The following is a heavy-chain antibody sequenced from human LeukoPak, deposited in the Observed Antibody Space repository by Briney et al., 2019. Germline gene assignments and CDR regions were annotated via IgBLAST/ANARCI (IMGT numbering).Heavy chain of an antibody. CDR2: IYYSGST. Sequence: SETLSLTCIVSGGSVSSGSYCWNWIRQPPAKGLEWIGHIYYSGSTDYNPSLKSRVTISADTSENQFSLKMTSVTAADTAVYYCAREPGETDEGFEYWGQVTLVTVSS. D-gene: IGHD1-14*01. CDR1: GGSVSSGSYC. CDR3: AREPGETDEGFEY. V-gene: IGHV4-61*01. J-gene: IGHJ4*02.